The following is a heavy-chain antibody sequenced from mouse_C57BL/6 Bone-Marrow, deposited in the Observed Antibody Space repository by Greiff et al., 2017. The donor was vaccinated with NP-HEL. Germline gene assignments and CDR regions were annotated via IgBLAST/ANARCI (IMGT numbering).Heavy chain of an antibody. Sequence: QVHVKQSGPGLVQPSQSLSITCTVSGFSLTSYGVHWVRQSPGKGLEWLGVIWSGGSTDSNAAFISRLSISKDNSKSQVFFKMNSLQADDTAIYYCARNWGVLRGVDYAMDYWGQGTSVTVSS. CDR1: GFSLTSYG. D-gene: IGHD2-4*01. CDR2: IWSGGST. J-gene: IGHJ4*01. V-gene: IGHV2-2*01. CDR3: ARNWGVLRGVDYAMDY.